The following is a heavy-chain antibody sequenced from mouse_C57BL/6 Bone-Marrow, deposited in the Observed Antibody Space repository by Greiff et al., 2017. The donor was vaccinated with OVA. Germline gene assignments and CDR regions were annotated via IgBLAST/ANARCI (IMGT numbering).Heavy chain of an antibody. CDR2: IYPGSGST. Sequence: QVQLQQPGAELVKPGASVKMSCKASGYTFTSYWITWVKQRPGQGLEWIGDIYPGSGSTNYNEKFKSKATLTVDTSSSTAYMQLSSLTSGDSAVYYCARRKGEWLRRAMDYWGQGTSVNVSS. CDR1: GYTFTSYW. J-gene: IGHJ4*01. V-gene: IGHV1-55*01. CDR3: ARRKGEWLRRAMDY. D-gene: IGHD2-2*01.